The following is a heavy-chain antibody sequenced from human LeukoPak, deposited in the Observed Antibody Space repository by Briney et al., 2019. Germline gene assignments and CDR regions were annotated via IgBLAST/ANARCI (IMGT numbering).Heavy chain of an antibody. D-gene: IGHD3-10*01. CDR1: GGTFSSYA. V-gene: IGHV1-69*06. Sequence: SVKVSCKASGGTFSSYAISWVRQAPGQGLEWMGGIIPIFGTANYAQKLQGRVTITADKSTSTAYMELSSLRSEDTAVYYCAMGGSGSYYNPPLDYGMDVWGKGTTVTVSS. J-gene: IGHJ6*04. CDR3: AMGGSGSYYNPPLDYGMDV. CDR2: IIPIFGTA.